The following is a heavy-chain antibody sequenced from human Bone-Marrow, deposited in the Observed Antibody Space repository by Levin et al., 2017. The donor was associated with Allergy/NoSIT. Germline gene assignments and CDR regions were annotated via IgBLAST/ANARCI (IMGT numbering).Heavy chain of an antibody. CDR3: VKVGSDYRPGGDFYMDV. CDR1: GFRFSDYG. V-gene: IGHV3-23*01. Sequence: GGSLRLSCVVSGFRFSDYGMSWVRQAPGKGLEWVSSISSTGGATYDTDSVKGRFRNFRDNSKNTLYLQMRNVRLEDTAVYYCVKVGSDYRPGGDFYMDVWGKGTAVSVSS. D-gene: IGHD2-21*02. CDR2: ISSTGGAT. J-gene: IGHJ6*03.